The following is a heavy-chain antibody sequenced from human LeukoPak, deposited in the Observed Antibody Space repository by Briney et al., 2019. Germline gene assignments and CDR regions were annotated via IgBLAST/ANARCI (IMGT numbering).Heavy chain of an antibody. CDR1: GFTFSNYR. CDR3: GRGTGYSVVDY. CDR2: INSDGRST. D-gene: IGHD5-18*01. V-gene: IGHV3-74*01. Sequence: AWHLRLSCAASGFTFSNYRMHWVGQAPRKALVWVSRINSDGRSTDHADSVKRRFTISRDNAKNKLYLQMNSLRAEDTDVYYCGRGTGYSVVDYWGQGTLVTVAS. J-gene: IGHJ4*02.